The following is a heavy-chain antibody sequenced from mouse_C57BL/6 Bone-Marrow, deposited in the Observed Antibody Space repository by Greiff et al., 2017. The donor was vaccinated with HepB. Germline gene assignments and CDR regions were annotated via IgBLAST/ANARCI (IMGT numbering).Heavy chain of an antibody. J-gene: IGHJ2*01. Sequence: QVQLKQPGAELVRPGSSVKLSCKASGYTFTSYWMDWVKQRPGQGLEWIGNIYPSDSETHYNQKFKDKATLTVDKSSSTAYMQLSSLTSEDSAVYYCARHYGSSPYYFDYWGQGTTLTVSS. D-gene: IGHD1-1*01. CDR3: ARHYGSSPYYFDY. CDR1: GYTFTSYW. CDR2: IYPSDSET. V-gene: IGHV1-61*01.